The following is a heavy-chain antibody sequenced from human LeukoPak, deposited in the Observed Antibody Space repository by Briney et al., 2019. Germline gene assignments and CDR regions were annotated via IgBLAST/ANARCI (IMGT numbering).Heavy chain of an antibody. V-gene: IGHV4-34*01. CDR3: ARGSRSVLYFDY. CDR1: GGSFSGYY. J-gene: IGHJ4*02. CDR2: INHSGST. Sequence: SETLSLTCAFYGGSFSGYYWSWLRQPPGKGLEWIGEINHSGSTNYNPSLKSRVTISVDTSKNQFSLKLSSVTAADTAVYYCARGSRSVLYFDYWGQGTLVTVSS. D-gene: IGHD4/OR15-4a*01.